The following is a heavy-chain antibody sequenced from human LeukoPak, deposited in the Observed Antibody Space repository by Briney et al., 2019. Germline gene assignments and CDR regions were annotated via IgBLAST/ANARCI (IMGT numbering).Heavy chain of an antibody. Sequence: GASVKVSCKASGHTFSSYDINWVRQATGQGLEWMGWMNPNSGNTGYAQKFQGRLNMTRNTSISTAYMELSSLRSEDTAVYYCARRVGSGWPVQHWGQGTLVTVSS. V-gene: IGHV1-8*01. CDR3: ARRVGSGWPVQH. J-gene: IGHJ1*01. D-gene: IGHD6-19*01. CDR1: GHTFSSYD. CDR2: MNPNSGNT.